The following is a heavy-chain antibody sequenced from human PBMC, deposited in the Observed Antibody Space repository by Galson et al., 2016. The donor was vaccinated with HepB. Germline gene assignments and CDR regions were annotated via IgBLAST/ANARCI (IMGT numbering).Heavy chain of an antibody. V-gene: IGHV3-21*01. CDR1: GVNFSSHI. Sequence: SLRLSCAASGVNFSSHIMHWVRQAPGKGLEWVSSISSTSSYIFYADSVKGRFTISRDNDKNSLFVQMNRLRVEDTAFYYCAREIAVAGPFDYWGQGTLVTVSS. D-gene: IGHD6-19*01. J-gene: IGHJ4*02. CDR2: ISSTSSYI. CDR3: AREIAVAGPFDY.